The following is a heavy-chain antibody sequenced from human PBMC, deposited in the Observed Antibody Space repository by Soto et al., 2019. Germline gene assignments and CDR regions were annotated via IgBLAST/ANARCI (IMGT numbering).Heavy chain of an antibody. CDR2: IIPIFGTA. V-gene: IGHV1-69*06. CDR1: GGTFSSYA. J-gene: IGHJ6*02. Sequence: GASVKVSCKASGGTFSSYAISWVRQAPGQGLEWMGGIIPIFGTANYAQKFQGRVTITADKSTSTAYMELSSLRSEDTAVYYCARAAFWSGYYSMFYYGMDVWGQGTTVTVSS. CDR3: ARAAFWSGYYSMFYYGMDV. D-gene: IGHD3-3*01.